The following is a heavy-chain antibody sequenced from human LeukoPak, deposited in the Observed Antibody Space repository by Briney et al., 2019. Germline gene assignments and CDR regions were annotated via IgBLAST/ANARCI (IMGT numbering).Heavy chain of an antibody. J-gene: IGHJ4*02. Sequence: PGRSLRLSCAASGFTFSSYAMHWVRQAPGKGLEWVAVISYDGSNKYYADSVKGRFTISRDNSKNTLYLQMNSLRAEDTALYYCARGLVRGAGIDYWGQGTLVTVSS. CDR1: GFTFSSYA. D-gene: IGHD3-10*01. V-gene: IGHV3-30*04. CDR3: ARGLVRGAGIDY. CDR2: ISYDGSNK.